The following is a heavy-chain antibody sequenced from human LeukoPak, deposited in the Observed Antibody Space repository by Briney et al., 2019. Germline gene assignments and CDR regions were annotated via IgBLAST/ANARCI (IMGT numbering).Heavy chain of an antibody. CDR2: ISSSSSYI. D-gene: IGHD6-13*01. V-gene: IGHV3-21*01. J-gene: IGHJ4*02. CDR3: ASRAYIAAAGPVDY. CDR1: GFTFSSYS. Sequence: GGSLRLSCAASGFTFSSYSMNWVRQAPGKGLEWVSSISSSSSYIYYADSVKGRFTTSRDNAKNSLYLQMKSLRANDQAGCYWASRAYIAAAGPVDYWGQGTLVTVSS.